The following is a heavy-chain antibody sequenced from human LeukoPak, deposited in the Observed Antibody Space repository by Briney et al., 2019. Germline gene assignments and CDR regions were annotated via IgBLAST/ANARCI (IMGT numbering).Heavy chain of an antibody. D-gene: IGHD6-19*01. CDR1: GFTVSSNY. V-gene: IGHV3-66*01. CDR3: ARDRDSSDWTFDY. Sequence: GGSLRLSCAASGFTVSSNYMSWVRQAPAKGLEWVSVIYSGGSTYYADSVKGRFTISRDNSKNTLYLQMNSLRAEDTAVYYCARDRDSSDWTFDYWGQGTLVSASS. J-gene: IGHJ4*02. CDR2: IYSGGST.